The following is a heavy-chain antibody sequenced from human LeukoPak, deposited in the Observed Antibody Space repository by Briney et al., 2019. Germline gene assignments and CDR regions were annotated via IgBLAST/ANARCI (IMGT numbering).Heavy chain of an antibody. CDR1: GGSISGDGHY. D-gene: IGHD5-18*01. J-gene: IGHJ4*02. CDR2: FHPGGTI. Sequence: PSETLSLTCTVSGGSISGDGHYWTWTRQHPGEGLEWLGFFHPGGTIYYNPSLSSRLFISADTSNNQMSLKLSFVTAADTAVYYCARGGDTAKGGKDWGQGTLVTVSS. CDR3: ARGGDTAKGGKD. V-gene: IGHV4-31*03.